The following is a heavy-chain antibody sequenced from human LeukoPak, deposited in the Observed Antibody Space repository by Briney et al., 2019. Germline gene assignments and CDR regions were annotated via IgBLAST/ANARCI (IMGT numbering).Heavy chain of an antibody. Sequence: PGGSLRLSCAASGFTFSSYWMHWVRQAPEKGLVWVSRINSDGSSTTYADSVKGRFTISRDNAKNTLYLQMNSLKAEDTAVYYCAKDLHYGSADYWGQGTLVTVSS. D-gene: IGHD3-10*01. J-gene: IGHJ4*02. CDR3: AKDLHYGSADY. CDR2: INSDGSST. V-gene: IGHV3-74*01. CDR1: GFTFSSYW.